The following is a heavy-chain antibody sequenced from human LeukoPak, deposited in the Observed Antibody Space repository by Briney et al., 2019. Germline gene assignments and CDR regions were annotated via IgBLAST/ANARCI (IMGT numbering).Heavy chain of an antibody. V-gene: IGHV4-34*01. Sequence: SETLSLTCAVYGGSFSGYYWSWIRLPPGKGLEWIGEINHSGSTNYNPSLKSRVTISVDTSKNQFSLKLSSVTAADTAVYYCARDKRRRGYSYGNWFDPWGQGTLVTVSS. J-gene: IGHJ5*02. CDR2: INHSGST. D-gene: IGHD5-18*01. CDR1: GGSFSGYY. CDR3: ARDKRRRGYSYGNWFDP.